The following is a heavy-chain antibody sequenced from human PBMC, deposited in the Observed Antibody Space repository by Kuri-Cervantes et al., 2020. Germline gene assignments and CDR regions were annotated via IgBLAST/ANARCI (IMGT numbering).Heavy chain of an antibody. CDR2: INHSGST. CDR1: GGSFSGYY. V-gene: IGHV4-34*01. CDR3: AREIQLWLRRAWFDP. J-gene: IGHJ5*02. Sequence: SETLSLTCAVYGGSFSGYYWSWIRQPPGKGLEWIGEINHSGSTNYNPSLKSRVTISVDTSRNQFSLQLNSVSPEDTAVYYCAREIQLWLRRAWFDPWGQGTLVTVSS. D-gene: IGHD5-18*01.